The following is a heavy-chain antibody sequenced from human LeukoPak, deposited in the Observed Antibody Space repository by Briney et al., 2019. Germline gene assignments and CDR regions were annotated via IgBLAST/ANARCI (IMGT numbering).Heavy chain of an antibody. CDR3: ARESRITGTTAPRGFDY. J-gene: IGHJ4*02. D-gene: IGHD1-7*01. CDR2: INHSGST. Sequence: PSETLSLTCAVYGGSFSGYYWSWIRQPPGKGLEWIGEINHSGSTNYNPSLKGRVTISVDTSKNQFSLKLSSVTAADTAVYYCARESRITGTTAPRGFDYWGQGTLVTVSS. CDR1: GGSFSGYY. V-gene: IGHV4-34*01.